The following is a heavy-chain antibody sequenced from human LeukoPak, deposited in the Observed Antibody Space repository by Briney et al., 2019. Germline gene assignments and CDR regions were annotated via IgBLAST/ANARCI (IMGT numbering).Heavy chain of an antibody. J-gene: IGHJ6*03. D-gene: IGHD1-26*01. V-gene: IGHV4-34*01. CDR1: GGSFSGYY. CDR3: ARRARGRGSYSAYYYYYMDV. CDR2: INHSGST. Sequence: ETLSLTCAVYGGSFSGYYWSWIRQPPGKGLEWIGEINHSGSTNYNPSLKSRVTISVDTSKNQFSLKLSSVTAADTAVYYCARRARGRGSYSAYYYYYMDVWGKGTTVTVSS.